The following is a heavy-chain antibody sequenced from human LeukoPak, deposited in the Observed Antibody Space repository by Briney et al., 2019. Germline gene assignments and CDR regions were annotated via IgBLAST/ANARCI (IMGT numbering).Heavy chain of an antibody. Sequence: GGSLSLSCAVCGVIYSSYWKQWVRQAPGKGLVWVSRINTDGSSTSYADSVKGRFTISRDHAKNTLYLQMNSLRAEDTPVYNCFGAMTGRGNIWGQGTMITVSS. J-gene: IGHJ3*02. CDR3: FGAMTGRGNI. V-gene: IGHV3-74*01. CDR1: GVIYSSYW. CDR2: INTDGSST. D-gene: IGHD3-3*01.